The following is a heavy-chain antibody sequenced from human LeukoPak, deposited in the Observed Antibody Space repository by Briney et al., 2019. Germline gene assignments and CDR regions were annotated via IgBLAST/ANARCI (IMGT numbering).Heavy chain of an antibody. CDR2: IYYSGST. D-gene: IGHD3-22*01. CDR1: GGSISSSSYY. Sequence: PSETLSLTCTVSGGSISSSSYYWGWIRQPPGKGLEWIGSIYYSGSTYYNPSLKSRVTISVDTSKNQFSLKLSSVTAADTAVHYCARIVPSYYYDSSGYPQVWGQGTLVTVSS. V-gene: IGHV4-39*07. CDR3: ARIVPSYYYDSSGYPQV. J-gene: IGHJ4*02.